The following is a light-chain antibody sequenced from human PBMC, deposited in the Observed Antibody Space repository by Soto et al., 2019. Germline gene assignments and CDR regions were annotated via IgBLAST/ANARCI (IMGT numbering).Light chain of an antibody. CDR3: QLWDVGSDHYV. J-gene: IGLJ1*01. CDR1: NIGDKL. CDR2: FDS. Sequence: SYELTQSPSVSLAPGETARISCEGNNIGDKLVHWYQQRPGQAPVLVISFDSERPSGIPERFSGSNSGNTATLIITRVEAGDEADYYCQLWDVGSDHYVFGSGTKLTVL. V-gene: IGLV3-21*04.